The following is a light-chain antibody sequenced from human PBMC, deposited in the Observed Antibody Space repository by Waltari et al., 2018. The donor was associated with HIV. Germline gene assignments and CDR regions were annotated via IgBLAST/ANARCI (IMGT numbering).Light chain of an antibody. CDR1: KNVNRDY. CDR3: QQFDDWEYT. Sequence: VLTQSPGSLSLSPGDSVSLSCRASKNVNRDYLAGYQQRRGQPPTLLVSGTSVRAPGVPDRFSGSGSGTVFTLTINRLEPEDFTTYLCQQFDDWEYTFGQGTHL. V-gene: IGKV3-20*01. J-gene: IGKJ2*01. CDR2: GTS.